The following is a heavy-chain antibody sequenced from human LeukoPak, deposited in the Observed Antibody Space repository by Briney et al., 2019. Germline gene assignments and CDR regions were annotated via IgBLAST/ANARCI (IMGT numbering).Heavy chain of an antibody. J-gene: IGHJ3*02. Sequence: PGGSLRLSCAASGLTLYNVWMSWVRQAPGKGLEWVANIKQDGSEKDYVDSVKGRFTISRDNAKNSMYLQMNSLRAEDTAVYYCARDALPYSGRAFDIWGQGTMITVSS. CDR2: IKQDGSEK. CDR3: ARDALPYSGRAFDI. D-gene: IGHD1-26*01. V-gene: IGHV3-7*01. CDR1: GLTLYNVW.